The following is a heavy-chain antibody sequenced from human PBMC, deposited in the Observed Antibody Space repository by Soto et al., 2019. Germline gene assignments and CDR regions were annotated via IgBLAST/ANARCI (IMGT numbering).Heavy chain of an antibody. D-gene: IGHD1-7*01. CDR3: AKERDNWNYFPADS. Sequence: GGSLRLSCAASGFTLSSYAMHWVRQAPGKGLEWVAVISYDGDNEYYADSVKGRFTISRDNSKDTVFLQMNSLTAEDTAVYFCAKERDNWNYFPADSWGQGTVVTV. V-gene: IGHV3-30-3*02. CDR1: GFTLSSYA. CDR2: ISYDGDNE. J-gene: IGHJ4*02.